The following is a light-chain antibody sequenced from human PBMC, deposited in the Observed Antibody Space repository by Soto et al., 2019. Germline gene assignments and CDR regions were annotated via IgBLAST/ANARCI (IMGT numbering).Light chain of an antibody. CDR1: SSNIGAGYD. V-gene: IGLV1-40*01. Sequence: QSVLTQPASVSGAPGQRVTISCTGTSSNIGAGYDVHWYQQLPGTAPKLLIYGNSNRPSGVPDQFAGSKPGTSASLAITGLQAEEEADYYCQSYDRSLSGAVFGGGTKLTVL. J-gene: IGLJ2*01. CDR2: GNS. CDR3: QSYDRSLSGAV.